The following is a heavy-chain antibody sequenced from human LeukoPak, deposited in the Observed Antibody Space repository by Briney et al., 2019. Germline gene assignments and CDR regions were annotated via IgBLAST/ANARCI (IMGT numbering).Heavy chain of an antibody. D-gene: IGHD6-13*01. CDR1: GGSFSGYY. CDR3: ARGRIAATGDFFDF. V-gene: IGHV4-59*10. CDR2: IYTSGST. J-gene: IGHJ4*02. Sequence: PSETLSLTCAVYGGSFSGYYWSWIRQPAGKGLEWIGRIYTSGSTNYNPSLKSRVTISVDTSKNQFSLKLSSVTAADTAVYYCARGRIAATGDFFDFWGQGILVIVSS.